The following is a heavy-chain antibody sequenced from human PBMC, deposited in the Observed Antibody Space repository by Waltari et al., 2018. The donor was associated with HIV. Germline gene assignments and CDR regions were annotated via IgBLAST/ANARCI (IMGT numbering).Heavy chain of an antibody. Sequence: QVHLEQWGTGLLRPSETLSLTCAVYGGSFSGYYWSWIRQSPGRGLEWIGEVNHVGRTNDMPSLKGRVTVSVDTSKNQFALTMMSVTSADTAVYYCARDAAPGLAVDDDDGEFFYYGLDVWGQGTTVTVSS. V-gene: IGHV4-34*01. CDR3: ARDAAPGLAVDDDDGEFFYYGLDV. J-gene: IGHJ6*01. CDR1: GGSFSGYY. CDR2: VNHVGRT. D-gene: IGHD6-19*01.